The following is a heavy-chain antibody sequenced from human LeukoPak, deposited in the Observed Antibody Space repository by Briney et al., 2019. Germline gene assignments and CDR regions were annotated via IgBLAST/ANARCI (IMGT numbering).Heavy chain of an antibody. CDR2: ISGSGGST. CDR1: GFTFSSYA. Sequence: GGSLRLSCAASGFTFSSYAMSWVRQAPGKGLEWVSAISGSGGSTYYADSVKGRFTISGDNSKNTLYLQMNSLRAEDTAVYYCAKDFSSSWYYFDYWGQGTLVTVSS. D-gene: IGHD6-13*01. CDR3: AKDFSSSWYYFDY. V-gene: IGHV3-23*01. J-gene: IGHJ4*02.